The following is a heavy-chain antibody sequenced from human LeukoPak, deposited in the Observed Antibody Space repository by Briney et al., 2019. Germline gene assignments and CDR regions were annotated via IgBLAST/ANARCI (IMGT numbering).Heavy chain of an antibody. CDR3: ATTFRGGVVSPDRGRIDY. CDR2: FDPEDGET. Sequence: ASVKVSCKVSGYTLTELSMHWVRQAPGKGLEWMGGFDPEDGETVYAQKFQGRVTMTEDTSTDTAYMELSSLRSEDTAVYYCATTFRGGVVSPDRGRIDYWGQGTLVTVSS. V-gene: IGHV1-24*01. J-gene: IGHJ4*02. CDR1: GYTLTELS. D-gene: IGHD3-10*01.